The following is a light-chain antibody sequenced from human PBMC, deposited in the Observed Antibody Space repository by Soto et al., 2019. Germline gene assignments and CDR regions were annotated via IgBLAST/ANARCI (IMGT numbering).Light chain of an antibody. V-gene: IGKV1-17*01. CDR2: AAS. Sequence: DIQMTQSPSTLSASVGDRVTITCGASQGIRNDLGWYQQRPGKAPRYLIQAASIMQSGIPSRFSGSGSGTEFILTINSLQPEDVAVYYCLQVNSFPRTFGQGTKVDIK. J-gene: IGKJ1*01. CDR1: QGIRND. CDR3: LQVNSFPRT.